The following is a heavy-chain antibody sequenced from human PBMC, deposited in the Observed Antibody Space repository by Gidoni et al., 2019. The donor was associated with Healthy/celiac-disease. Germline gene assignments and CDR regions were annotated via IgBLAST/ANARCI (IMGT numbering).Heavy chain of an antibody. CDR2: ISAYNGNT. V-gene: IGHV1-18*01. CDR3: ARVVGADIVVVPAAIDDYYYYGMDV. J-gene: IGHJ6*02. D-gene: IGHD2-2*01. CDR1: GYTCTSYG. Sequence: QVQLVQSGAEVKKPGDSVKVSCKASGYTCTSYGISWVRQAPGQGLEWMGWISAYNGNTHYAQTLQGRVTMTPDTSTSTAYMELRSLRSDDTAVYYCARVVGADIVVVPAAIDDYYYYGMDVWGQGTTVTVSS.